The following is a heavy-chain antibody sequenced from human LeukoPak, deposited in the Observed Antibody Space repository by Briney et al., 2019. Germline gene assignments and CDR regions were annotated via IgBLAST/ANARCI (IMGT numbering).Heavy chain of an antibody. CDR3: ARARKTYSSGWHDHAFDI. CDR2: INPSGGST. J-gene: IGHJ3*02. CDR1: GYTFTSYY. V-gene: IGHV1-46*01. Sequence: ASVKVSCKASGYTFTSYYMRWVRQAPGQGLEWMGVINPSGGSTSYAQKFQGRVTMTRDTSTSTVYMELSSLRSEDTAVYYCARARKTYSSGWHDHAFDIWGQGTMVTVSS. D-gene: IGHD6-19*01.